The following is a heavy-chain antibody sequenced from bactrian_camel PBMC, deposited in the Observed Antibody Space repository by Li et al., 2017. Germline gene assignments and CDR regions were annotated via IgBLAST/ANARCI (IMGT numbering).Heavy chain of an antibody. CDR1: GFTFDGYP. J-gene: IGHJ4*01. CDR2: VNRAGTTT. Sequence: VQQVESGGSLVQPGESLRLSCAASGFTFDGYPMSWVRQAPGKGLEWVSTVNRAGTTTYYEDSVKGRFICSRDNAKNTVYLQFNSLKIEDMAMYYCAKETYGLPSDWGQGTQVTVS. D-gene: IGHD5*01. CDR3: AKETYGLPSD. V-gene: IGHV3S36*01.